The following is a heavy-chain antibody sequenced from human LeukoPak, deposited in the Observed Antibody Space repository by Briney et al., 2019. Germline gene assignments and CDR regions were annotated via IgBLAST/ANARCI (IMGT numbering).Heavy chain of an antibody. Sequence: SETLSLTCAVYGGSFSGYYWSRIRQPPGKGLEWIGEINHSGSTNYNPSLKSRVTISVDTSKNQFSLKLSSVAAADTAVYYCARFPVLLWFGEFDYWGQGTLVTVSS. CDR3: ARFPVLLWFGEFDY. CDR1: GGSFSGYY. V-gene: IGHV4-34*01. CDR2: INHSGST. J-gene: IGHJ4*02. D-gene: IGHD3-10*01.